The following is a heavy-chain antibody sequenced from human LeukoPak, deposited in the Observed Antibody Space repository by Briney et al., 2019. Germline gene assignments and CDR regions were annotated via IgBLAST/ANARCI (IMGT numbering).Heavy chain of an antibody. V-gene: IGHV4-4*07. CDR2: IHSTGST. J-gene: IGHJ3*02. CDR3: ARGVGSFGDDPRDALDI. Sequence: SETLSLTRTVSGGSISSYYWSWIRQPAGKGLEWIGRIHSTGSTNYNPSLKSRVTMSVDTSKKQFSLKLTSVTAADTAVYFCARGVGSFGDDPRDALDIWGQGTMVTVSS. CDR1: GGSISSYY. D-gene: IGHD4-17*01.